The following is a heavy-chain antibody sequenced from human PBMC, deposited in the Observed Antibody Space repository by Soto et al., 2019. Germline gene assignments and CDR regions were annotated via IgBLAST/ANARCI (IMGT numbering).Heavy chain of an antibody. CDR1: GFSLSNNG. J-gene: IGHJ6*02. Sequence: LRLSCAASGFSLSNNGMHWVRQAPGKGLEWVAVISYDGNNKYYADSVKGRFTISRDNSKNTVYLEMNNLRAEDTAMYYCAKGGSGNYLTYYYYYGMDVWGQGTTVT. CDR3: AKGGSGNYLTYYYYYGMDV. V-gene: IGHV3-30*18. D-gene: IGHD3-22*01. CDR2: ISYDGNNK.